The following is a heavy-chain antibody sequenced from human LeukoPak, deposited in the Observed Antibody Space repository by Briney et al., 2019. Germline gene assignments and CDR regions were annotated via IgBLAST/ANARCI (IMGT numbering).Heavy chain of an antibody. D-gene: IGHD2-8*01. CDR1: GFTFSSYA. CDR3: ARAPYCTNGVCLKNWFDP. Sequence: PGGSLRLSCAASGFTFSSYAMSWVRQAPGKGLGWVSVVSGSGGDTYYADSVKGRFTISRDNSKNTLYLQMNSLRAEDTAVYYCARAPYCTNGVCLKNWFDPWGQGTLVTVSS. CDR2: VSGSGGDT. V-gene: IGHV3-23*01. J-gene: IGHJ5*02.